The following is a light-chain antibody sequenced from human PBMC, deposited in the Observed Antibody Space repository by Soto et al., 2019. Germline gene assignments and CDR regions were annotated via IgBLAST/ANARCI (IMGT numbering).Light chain of an antibody. CDR2: GAS. V-gene: IGKV3-15*01. J-gene: IGKJ1*01. CDR1: QSVSSD. CDR3: QQYNNWPRT. Sequence: EIVMTQSPATLSVSPGERATLSCRASQSVSSDLAWYHQKPGQAPRLLIYGASTRATGIPARFSCSGSGTEFTLTVNSLQSEDFAVYSCQQYNNWPRTFGQGTKVEIK.